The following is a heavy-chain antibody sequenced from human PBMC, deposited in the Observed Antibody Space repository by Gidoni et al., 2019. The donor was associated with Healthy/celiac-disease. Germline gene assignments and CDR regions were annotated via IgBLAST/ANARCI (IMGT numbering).Heavy chain of an antibody. CDR1: GFTFSSYA. Sequence: QVQLVESGGGVVQPGRSLRLSCAASGFTFSSYAMHWVRQAPGKGLEWVAVISYDGSNKYYADSVKGRFTISRDNSKNTLYLQMNSLRAEDTAVYYCARELVWSKPFYYGMDVWGKGTTVTVSS. J-gene: IGHJ6*04. V-gene: IGHV3-30-3*01. CDR2: ISYDGSNK. CDR3: ARELVWSKPFYYGMDV. D-gene: IGHD2-8*01.